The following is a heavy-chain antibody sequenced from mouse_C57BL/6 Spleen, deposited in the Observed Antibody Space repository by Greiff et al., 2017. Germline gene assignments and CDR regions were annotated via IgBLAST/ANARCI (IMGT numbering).Heavy chain of an antibody. D-gene: IGHD2-1*01. CDR2: IRNKANGYTT. J-gene: IGHJ1*03. CDR3: ARSLYGNYDWYFDV. V-gene: IGHV7-3*01. CDR1: GFTFTDYY. Sequence: EVKLVESGGGLVQPGGSLSLSCAASGFTFTDYYMSWVRQPPGKALEWLGFIRNKANGYTTEYSASVKGRFTISRDNSQSILSLQMNALRAEDSATYYCARSLYGNYDWYFDVWGTGTTVTVSS.